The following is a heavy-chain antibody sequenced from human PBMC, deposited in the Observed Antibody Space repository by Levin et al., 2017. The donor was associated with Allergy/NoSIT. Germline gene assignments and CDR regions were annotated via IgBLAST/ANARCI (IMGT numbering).Heavy chain of an antibody. D-gene: IGHD5-24*01. V-gene: IGHV3-21*01. J-gene: IGHJ6*02. Sequence: NSGGSLRLSCAASGFTFSSYSMNWVRQAPGKGLEWVSSISSSSSYIYYADSVKGRFTISRDNAKNSLYLQMNSLRAEDTAVYYCARDAGDGYNLDGMDVWGQGTTVTVSS. CDR2: ISSSSSYI. CDR3: ARDAGDGYNLDGMDV. CDR1: GFTFSSYS.